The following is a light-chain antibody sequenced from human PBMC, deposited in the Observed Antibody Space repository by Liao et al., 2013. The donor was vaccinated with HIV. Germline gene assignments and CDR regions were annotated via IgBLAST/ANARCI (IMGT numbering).Light chain of an antibody. CDR2: YDS. J-gene: IGLJ3*02. Sequence: SYVLTQPPSVSVAPGKTARITCGGNNIGSKSVHWYQQKPGQAPVLVIYYDSDRPSGIPERFSGSNSGNTATLTISGVEAGDEADYYCQVWDSGSDHRLFGGGTKLSVL. V-gene: IGLV3-21*01. CDR3: QVWDSGSDHRL. CDR1: NIGSKS.